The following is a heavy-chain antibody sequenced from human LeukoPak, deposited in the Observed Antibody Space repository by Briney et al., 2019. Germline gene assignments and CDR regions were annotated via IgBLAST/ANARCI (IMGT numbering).Heavy chain of an antibody. Sequence: PGGSLRLSCAASGFTFSSYAMSWVRQAPGKGLEWVSAISGSGGSTYYADSVKGRFTISRDNSKNTLYLQMNSLRAEGTAVYYCAKTLWGFEDAFDIWGQGTMVTVSS. J-gene: IGHJ3*02. CDR2: ISGSGGST. CDR1: GFTFSSYA. D-gene: IGHD4/OR15-4a*01. V-gene: IGHV3-23*01. CDR3: AKTLWGFEDAFDI.